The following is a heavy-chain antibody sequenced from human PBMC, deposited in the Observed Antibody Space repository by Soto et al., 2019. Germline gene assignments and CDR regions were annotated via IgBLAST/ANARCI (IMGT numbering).Heavy chain of an antibody. D-gene: IGHD2-21*01. CDR3: ARTARRRVRGALNM. V-gene: IGHV3-30-3*01. CDR1: GFTFSRYG. Sequence: GGSVRLSCIAAGFTFSRYGMHWDRPAPGKGLEWVAVLPNAENKKYYADSVKGRFTISRDNSQNTRFLQMHSVMSEDLAVYSCARTARRRVRGALNMWDPGTMVTVSS. CDR2: LPNAENKK. J-gene: IGHJ3*02.